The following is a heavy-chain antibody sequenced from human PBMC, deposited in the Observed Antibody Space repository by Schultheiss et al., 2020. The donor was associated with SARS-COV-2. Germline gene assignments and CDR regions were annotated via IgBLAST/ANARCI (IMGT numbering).Heavy chain of an antibody. CDR2: INPSGGST. Sequence: ASVKVSCKASGYTFTGYYMHWVRQAPGQGLEWMGIINPSGGSTSYAQKFQGRVTMTRDTSTSTVYMELSSLRAEDTAVYYCARVGSDIVVVPAPYFDYWGQGTLVTVSS. V-gene: IGHV1-46*01. J-gene: IGHJ4*02. D-gene: IGHD2-2*01. CDR1: GYTFTGYY. CDR3: ARVGSDIVVVPAPYFDY.